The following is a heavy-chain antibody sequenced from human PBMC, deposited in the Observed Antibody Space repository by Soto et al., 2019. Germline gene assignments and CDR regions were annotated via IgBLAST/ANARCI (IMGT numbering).Heavy chain of an antibody. CDR1: GFTFSSYS. D-gene: IGHD6-13*01. V-gene: IGHV3-23*01. J-gene: IGHJ4*02. Sequence: GGSLRLSCAASGFTFSSYSMTWVRQAPGKGLEWVSGLSDSGDSIYYADSVKGRFTIYRDNSMNTLYLQMNTLRVEDTAVYYSAKVSSSWYAGFFDLWGQGTLVTVSS. CDR2: LSDSGDSI. CDR3: AKVSSSWYAGFFDL.